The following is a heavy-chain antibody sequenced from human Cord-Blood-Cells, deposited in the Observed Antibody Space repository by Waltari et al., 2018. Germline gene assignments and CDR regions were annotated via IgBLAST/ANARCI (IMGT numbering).Heavy chain of an antibody. CDR2: IIPIFGTA. CDR3: AREYYDILTGYYIRWFDP. V-gene: IGHV1-69*01. D-gene: IGHD3-9*01. CDR1: GGTFSSYA. J-gene: IGHJ5*02. Sequence: QVQLVQSGAEVKKPGSSVKVSCKASGGTFSSYAISWVRQAPGPGLEWMGGIIPIFGTANYAQKFQGRVTITADESTSTAYMELSSLRSEDTAVYYCAREYYDILTGYYIRWFDPWGQGTLVTVSS.